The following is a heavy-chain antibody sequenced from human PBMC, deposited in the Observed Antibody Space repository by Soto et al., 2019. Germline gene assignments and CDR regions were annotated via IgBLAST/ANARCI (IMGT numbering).Heavy chain of an antibody. J-gene: IGHJ6*02. D-gene: IGHD3-16*01. V-gene: IGHV1-8*01. CDR2: MNAKSGDT. CDR3: ARGNPFNYAGFDV. Sequence: GASVKVSCKASGYTFSDFDINWLRQASGQGPEWMVWMNAKSGDTFFAQRFQGKFNMTWDTSLSTAYMEVGSLTSDDTAMYYCARGNPFNYAGFDVWGQGTTVTVSS. CDR1: GYTFSDFD.